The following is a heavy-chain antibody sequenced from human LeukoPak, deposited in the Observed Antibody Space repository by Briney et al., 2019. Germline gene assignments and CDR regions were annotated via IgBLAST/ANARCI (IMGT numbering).Heavy chain of an antibody. Sequence: GGSLRLSCAASGFTFSSYSMNWVCQAPGKGLEWVSYISSSSSTIYYADSVKGRFTISRDNAKNSLYLQMNSLRAEDTAVYYCASSKDWNPGRMDVWGKGTTVTVSS. D-gene: IGHD1-1*01. J-gene: IGHJ6*03. CDR3: ASSKDWNPGRMDV. CDR2: ISSSSSTI. CDR1: GFTFSSYS. V-gene: IGHV3-48*01.